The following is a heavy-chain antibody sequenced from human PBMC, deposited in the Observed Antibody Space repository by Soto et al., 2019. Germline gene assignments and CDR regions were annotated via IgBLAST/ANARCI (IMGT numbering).Heavy chain of an antibody. D-gene: IGHD3-10*01. CDR3: ARVVFSGSSRGGDFVY. CDR2: IYYSGST. Sequence: SETLSLTCTVSGGSISSGDYYCSWIRQPPGKGLEWIGYIYYSGSTYYNPSLKSRVTISVDTSKNQFSLKLSSVTAADTAVYYCARVVFSGSSRGGDFVYWGQGTLVTVSS. CDR1: GGSISSGDYY. V-gene: IGHV4-30-4*01. J-gene: IGHJ4*02.